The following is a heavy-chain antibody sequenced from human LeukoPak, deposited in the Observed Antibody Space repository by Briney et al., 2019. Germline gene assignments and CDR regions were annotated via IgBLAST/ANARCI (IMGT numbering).Heavy chain of an antibody. D-gene: IGHD1-14*01. CDR2: ISSSSSYI. Sequence: GGSLRLSCAASGFTFSSYSMNWVRQAPGKGLEWVSSISSSSSYIYYADSVKGRFTISRDNAKNSLYLQMNSLRAEDTAVYYCAGGGPEEDYFDYWGQGTLVTVSS. CDR1: GFTFSSYS. CDR3: AGGGPEEDYFDY. V-gene: IGHV3-21*01. J-gene: IGHJ4*02.